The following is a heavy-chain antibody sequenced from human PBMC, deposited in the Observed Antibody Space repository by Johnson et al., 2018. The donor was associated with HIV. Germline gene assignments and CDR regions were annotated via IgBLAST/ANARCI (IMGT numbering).Heavy chain of an antibody. J-gene: IGHJ3*02. V-gene: IGHV3-7*05. CDR3: ARERVRAGAFDI. CDR2: IKQDGSEK. CDR1: GFTFSSYW. Sequence: VQLVESGGGLVQPGGSLRLSCAASGFTFSSYWMSWVRQAPGKGLEWVANIKQDGSEKYYVDSVKGRFTISRDNAQNSLYLQMNSLKDEDTAVYYCARERVRAGAFDIWGQGTMVTVSS. D-gene: IGHD6-13*01.